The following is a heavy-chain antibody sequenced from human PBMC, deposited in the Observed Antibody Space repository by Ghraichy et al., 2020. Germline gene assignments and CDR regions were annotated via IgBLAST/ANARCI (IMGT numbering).Heavy chain of an antibody. CDR1: GYTLTELS. CDR2: FDPEDGET. J-gene: IGHJ3*02. Sequence: ASVKVSCKVSGYTLTELSMHWVRQAPGKGLEWMGGFDPEDGETIYAQKFQGRVTMTEDTSTDTAYMELSSLRSEDTAVYYCATDSGAAGTFGAFDIWGQGTMVTVSS. V-gene: IGHV1-24*01. CDR3: ATDSGAAGTFGAFDI. D-gene: IGHD6-13*01.